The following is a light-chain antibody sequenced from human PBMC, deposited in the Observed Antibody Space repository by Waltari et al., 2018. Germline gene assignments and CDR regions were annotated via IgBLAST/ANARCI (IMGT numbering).Light chain of an antibody. V-gene: IGKV4-1*01. CDR3: QQYYSTPRT. J-gene: IGKJ4*01. CDR2: WAS. Sequence: DIVMTQSPYSLAVSLGERATINCQSSQSVLYSSNNKNYLAWYQQKPGQPPKLLIYWASTRESGVPDRFSGSGSGTDFTLTISSLQAEDVAVYYCQQYYSTPRTFGGGTKVEIK. CDR1: QSVLYSSNNKNY.